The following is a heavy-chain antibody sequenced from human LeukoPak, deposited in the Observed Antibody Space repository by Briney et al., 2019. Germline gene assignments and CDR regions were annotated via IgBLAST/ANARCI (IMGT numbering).Heavy chain of an antibody. J-gene: IGHJ4*02. D-gene: IGHD6-19*01. V-gene: IGHV3-23*01. CDR3: AKGEAVAGKFDY. CDR1: EFTFDNYA. Sequence: GGSLRLSCAASEFTFDNYAMSWVRQAPGKGLEWVSVISGSGYYSYYADSVKGRFTISRDNSKNTLYLQMNSLRAEDTAVYYCAKGEAVAGKFDYWGQGTLVTVSS. CDR2: ISGSGYYS.